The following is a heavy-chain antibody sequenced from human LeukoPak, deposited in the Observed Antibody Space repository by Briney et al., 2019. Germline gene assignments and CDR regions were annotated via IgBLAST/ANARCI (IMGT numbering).Heavy chain of an antibody. J-gene: IGHJ4*02. CDR3: ARAKRYYDILTGYYTGRAPRDY. V-gene: IGHV1-18*01. Sequence: GASVKVSCKASGYTFTSYGTSWVRQAPGQGLEWMGWISAYNGNTNYAQKLQGRVTMTTDTSTSTAYMELRSLRSDDTAVYYCARAKRYYDILTGYYTGRAPRDYWGQGTLVTVSS. D-gene: IGHD3-9*01. CDR1: GYTFTSYG. CDR2: ISAYNGNT.